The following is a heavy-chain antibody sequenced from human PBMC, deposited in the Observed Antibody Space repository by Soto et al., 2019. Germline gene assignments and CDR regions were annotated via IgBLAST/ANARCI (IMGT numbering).Heavy chain of an antibody. CDR1: GGTFSSYA. V-gene: IGHV1-69*12. J-gene: IGHJ3*02. Sequence: QVQLVQSGAEVKKPGSSVKVSCKASGGTFSSYAISWVRQAPGQGLEWMGGIIPIFGTANYAQKFQGRVTNTANDSTNTTYMELSRLRSEETEEYYGACARIAVGGDAFDIWGQGTLVTVSS. D-gene: IGHD6-19*01. CDR2: IIPIFGTA. CDR3: ACARIAVGGDAFDI.